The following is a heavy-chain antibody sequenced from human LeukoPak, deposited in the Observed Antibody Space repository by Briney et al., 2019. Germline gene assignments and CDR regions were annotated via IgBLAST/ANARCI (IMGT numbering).Heavy chain of an antibody. J-gene: IGHJ4*02. CDR2: TYYRSKWYN. V-gene: IGHV6-1*01. CDR1: GNSVSSNSAT. CDR3: ARYVTSGRSFDS. D-gene: IGHD2/OR15-2a*01. Sequence: SQTLSLTCAISGNSVSSNSATWNWFRQSPSRGLECLGRTYYRSKWYNDYAISVKSRITINPDTSKNQFSLQLNSVTHEDTAMYYCARYVTSGRSFDSWGQGTLVTVSS.